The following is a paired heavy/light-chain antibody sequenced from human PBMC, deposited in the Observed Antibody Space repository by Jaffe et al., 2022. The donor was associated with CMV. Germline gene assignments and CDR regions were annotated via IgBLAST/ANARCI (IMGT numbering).Light chain of an antibody. CDR3: HQYYTTPVT. CDR1: QSVLHNSMKKNY. V-gene: IGKV4-1*01. Sequence: DIVMTQSPDSLAVSLGERATINCKSSQSVLHNSMKKNYLAWFQQKPGQPPKLLIYWASTRESGVPGRFSGSGSGTDFSLTISSLQAEDVAVYYCHQYYTTPVTFGQGTRLEI. CDR2: WAS. J-gene: IGKJ5*01.
Heavy chain of an antibody. CDR2: IYSSGGT. D-gene: IGHD1-26*01. CDR1: GGSINNYY. CDR3: AREDPKSKWDLPLTDS. J-gene: IGHJ4*02. V-gene: IGHV4-4*07. Sequence: QVQLQESGPGQLKPSETLSLTCTVSGGSINNYYWSWVRQPAGKGLEWIGRIYSSGGTNYNPSLRSRVTMSLDTSKSQFSLRLTSVTVADTAVYYCAREDPKSKWDLPLTDSWGQGMLVTVSS.